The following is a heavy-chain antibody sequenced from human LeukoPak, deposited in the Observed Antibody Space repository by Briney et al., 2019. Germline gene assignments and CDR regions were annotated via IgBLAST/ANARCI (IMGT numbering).Heavy chain of an antibody. D-gene: IGHD3-22*01. Sequence: GGSLRLSCAASGFTFDDYAMHWVRQAPGKGLEWVSGISWNSGSIGYADSVKGRFTISRDNAKNSLYLQMNSLRAEDTALYYCAKAVKGGIVVSDAFDIWGRGTMVTVS. J-gene: IGHJ3*02. CDR2: ISWNSGSI. V-gene: IGHV3-9*01. CDR3: AKAVKGGIVVSDAFDI. CDR1: GFTFDDYA.